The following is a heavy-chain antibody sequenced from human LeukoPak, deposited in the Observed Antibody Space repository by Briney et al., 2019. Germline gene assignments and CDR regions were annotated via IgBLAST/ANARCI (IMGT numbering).Heavy chain of an antibody. Sequence: SGTLSLTCTVSGGSISSSSYYWGWIRQPPGKGLEWIGSIYYSGSTYYNPSLKSRVTISVDTSKNQFSLKLSSVTAADTAVYYCARSYYDFWSGYYDAFDIWGQGTMVTVSS. CDR3: ARSYYDFWSGYYDAFDI. D-gene: IGHD3-3*01. V-gene: IGHV4-39*01. CDR1: GGSISSSSYY. J-gene: IGHJ3*02. CDR2: IYYSGST.